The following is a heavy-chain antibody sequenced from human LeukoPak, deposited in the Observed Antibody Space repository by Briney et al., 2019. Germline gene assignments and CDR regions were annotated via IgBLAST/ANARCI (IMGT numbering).Heavy chain of an antibody. V-gene: IGHV1-2*02. CDR1: GYTFTGYY. Sequence: ASVKVSCKASGYTFTGYYMHWVRQAPGQGLEWMGWINPNSGGTIYAQKFQGRVTMTRDTSISTVYMELSRLRSDDTAVYYCARPMRQQWLASSFDYWGQGTLVTVSS. CDR2: INPNSGGT. CDR3: ARPMRQQWLASSFDY. J-gene: IGHJ4*02. D-gene: IGHD6-19*01.